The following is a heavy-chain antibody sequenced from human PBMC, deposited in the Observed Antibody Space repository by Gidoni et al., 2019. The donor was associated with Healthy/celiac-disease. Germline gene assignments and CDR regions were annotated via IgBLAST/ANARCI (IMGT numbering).Heavy chain of an antibody. CDR2: ISGSGGST. V-gene: IGHV3-23*01. CDR1: GFTFSSYA. CDR3: AKSPLGYCTNGVCRTAKLFPSAHFDY. D-gene: IGHD2-8*01. Sequence: EVQLLESGGGLVQPGGSLRLSCAASGFTFSSYAMSWVRQAPGKGLGWVSAISGSGGSTYYADSVKGRFTISRDNSKNTLYLQMNSLRAEDTAVYYCAKSPLGYCTNGVCRTAKLFPSAHFDYWGQGTLVTVSS. J-gene: IGHJ4*02.